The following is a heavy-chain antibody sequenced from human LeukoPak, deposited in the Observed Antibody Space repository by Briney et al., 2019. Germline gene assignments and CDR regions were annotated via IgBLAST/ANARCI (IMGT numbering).Heavy chain of an antibody. CDR1: GFTFSSYW. J-gene: IGHJ6*02. Sequence: GGSLRLSCAASGFTFSSYWMSWVRQAPGKGLEWVAVISYDGSNKYYADSVKGRFTISRDNSKNTLYLQMNSLRAEDTAVYYCAKDYYDFWSGYSFGVYYYYGMDVWGQGTTVTVSS. CDR3: AKDYYDFWSGYSFGVYYYYGMDV. CDR2: ISYDGSNK. V-gene: IGHV3-30*18. D-gene: IGHD3-3*01.